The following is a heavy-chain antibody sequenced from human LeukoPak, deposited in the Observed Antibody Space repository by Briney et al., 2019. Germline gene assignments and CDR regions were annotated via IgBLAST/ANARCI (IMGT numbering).Heavy chain of an antibody. CDR2: ISSSGSTI. CDR1: GFTFSSYE. CDR3: ARDSSGWSHDAFDI. V-gene: IGHV3-48*03. J-gene: IGHJ3*02. D-gene: IGHD6-19*01. Sequence: PGGSLRLSCAASGFTFSSYEMKWVRQAPGKGLEWVSYISSSGSTIYYTDSVKGRFTISRDNAKNSLYLQMNSLRAEDTAIYYCARDSSGWSHDAFDIWGQGTMVTVSS.